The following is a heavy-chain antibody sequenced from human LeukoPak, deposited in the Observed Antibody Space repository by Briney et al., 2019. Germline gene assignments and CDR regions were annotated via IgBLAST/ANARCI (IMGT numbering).Heavy chain of an antibody. J-gene: IGHJ4*02. Sequence: PGGSLRLSCAASGFTFSKDAMTWVRQAPGKGLEWVSTMSSTDGTTFYADSVKGRFTISRDNSKNILYLQMNNLRAEDTAVYHCAKRGVRGSYYFDHWGQGTLVTVSS. CDR3: AKRGVRGSYYFDH. V-gene: IGHV3-23*01. CDR1: GFTFSKDA. D-gene: IGHD3-10*01. CDR2: MSSTDGTT.